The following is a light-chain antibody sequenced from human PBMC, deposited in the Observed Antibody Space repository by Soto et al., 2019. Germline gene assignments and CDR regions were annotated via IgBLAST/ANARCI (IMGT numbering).Light chain of an antibody. CDR1: SSDVGGYNY. CDR2: EVS. J-gene: IGLJ1*01. V-gene: IGLV2-14*01. Sequence: QSALTQPASVSGSPGQSITISCTGTSSDVGGYNYVSWYQQHPGKAPKLMIYEVSTRPSGVSNRFSGSKSGNTASLTISGLQAEDDADYYCSSYTSSSTLFVFGTGTKLTVL. CDR3: SSYTSSSTLFV.